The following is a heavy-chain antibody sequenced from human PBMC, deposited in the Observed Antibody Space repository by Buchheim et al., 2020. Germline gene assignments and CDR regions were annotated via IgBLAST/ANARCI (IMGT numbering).Heavy chain of an antibody. CDR2: INSDGSST. CDR3: ARGARLAVYYDSSGYYYFDY. Sequence: EVQLVESGGGLVQPGGSLRLSCAASGFTFSSYWMHWVRQAPGKGLVWVSRINSDGSSTSYADSVKGRFTISRDNAKNTLYLQMNSLRAEDTAVYYCARGARLAVYYDSSGYYYFDYWGQGTL. V-gene: IGHV3-74*01. CDR1: GFTFSSYW. D-gene: IGHD3-22*01. J-gene: IGHJ4*02.